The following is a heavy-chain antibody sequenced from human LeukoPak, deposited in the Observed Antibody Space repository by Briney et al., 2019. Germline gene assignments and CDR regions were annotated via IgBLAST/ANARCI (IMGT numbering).Heavy chain of an antibody. CDR2: INPNSGGT. CDR3: ARAKVSRPPSVNPAGATRPCDY. Sequence: ASVKVSCKASGYTFTGYYMHWVRQAPGQGLEWMGWINPNSGGTNYAQKFQGRVTMTRDTSISTAYMELSRLRSDDTAVYYCARAKVSRPPSVNPAGATRPCDYWGQGTLVTVSS. D-gene: IGHD1-26*01. CDR1: GYTFTGYY. V-gene: IGHV1-2*02. J-gene: IGHJ4*02.